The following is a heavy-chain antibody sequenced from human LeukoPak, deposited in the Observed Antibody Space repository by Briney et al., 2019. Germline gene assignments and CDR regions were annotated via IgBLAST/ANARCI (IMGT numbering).Heavy chain of an antibody. CDR2: IEKDGSKK. D-gene: IGHD3-22*01. CDR1: RFTFSSYW. Sequence: GGSLRLSCAASRFTFSSYWMSWVRQAPGRGLEWVANIEKDGSKKNYVDSVKGRFTISRDNAKNSLFLQMNSLRDEDTAVYYRATNSDYRFEYWGQGTLVTVSS. V-gene: IGHV3-7*01. CDR3: ATNSDYRFEY. J-gene: IGHJ4*02.